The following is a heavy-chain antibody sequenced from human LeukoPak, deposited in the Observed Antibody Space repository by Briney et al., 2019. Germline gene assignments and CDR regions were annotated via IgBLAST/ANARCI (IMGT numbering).Heavy chain of an antibody. CDR3: ARGTHYYPY. CDR1: GGSITGYY. CDR2: IYFSGTT. Sequence: SETLSLTRTVSGGSITGYYWNWIRQPPGGGLEWIGNIYFSGTTNYNPSLKSRVTISVDTSKNQFSLKLSSVTAADTAVYYCARGTHYYPYWGRGTLGTVSS. J-gene: IGHJ4*02. V-gene: IGHV4-59*01. D-gene: IGHD3/OR15-3a*01.